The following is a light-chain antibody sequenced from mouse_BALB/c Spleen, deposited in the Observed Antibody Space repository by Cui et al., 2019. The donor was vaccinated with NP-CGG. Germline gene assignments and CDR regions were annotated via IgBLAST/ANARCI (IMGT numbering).Light chain of an antibody. CDR2: GTN. Sequence: HAAVTHESAATTSPVETVTLTCRSSTGAVTTSNYANWVQEKPDHLFTGLIGGTNNRAPGVPARFSGSLIGDKAALTITGAQTEDEARYFCALWYSNHWVFGGGTKLTVL. V-gene: IGLV1*01. J-gene: IGLJ1*01. CDR3: ALWYSNHWV. CDR1: TGAVTTSNY.